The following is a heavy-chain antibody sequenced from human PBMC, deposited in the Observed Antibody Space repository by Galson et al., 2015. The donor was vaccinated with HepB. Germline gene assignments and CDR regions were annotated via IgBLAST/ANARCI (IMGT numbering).Heavy chain of an antibody. D-gene: IGHD3-22*01. CDR1: GGTFSSYT. Sequence: SVKVSCKASGGTFSSYTISWVRQAPGQGLEWMGRIIPILGIANYAPKFQGRVTITADKSTSTAYMELSSLRSEDTAVYYCARDFMTYYYDSSGYSEAFDIWGQGTMVTVSS. V-gene: IGHV1-69*04. CDR2: IIPILGIA. J-gene: IGHJ3*02. CDR3: ARDFMTYYYDSSGYSEAFDI.